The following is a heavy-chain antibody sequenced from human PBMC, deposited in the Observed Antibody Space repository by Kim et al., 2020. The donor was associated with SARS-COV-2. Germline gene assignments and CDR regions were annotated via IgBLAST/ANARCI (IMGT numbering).Heavy chain of an antibody. J-gene: IGHJ4*02. D-gene: IGHD3-22*01. Sequence: GGSLRLSCAASGFTFSSYAMSWVRQGPGMGLEWVSSISGSGGSTYYADSVKGRFTVSRDNSKNTLYLQMNSLRAEDTALYYCAKVRANSIVVVSIDYWGQGTQVTVSS. V-gene: IGHV3-23*01. CDR1: GFTFSSYA. CDR3: AKVRANSIVVVSIDY. CDR2: ISGSGGST.